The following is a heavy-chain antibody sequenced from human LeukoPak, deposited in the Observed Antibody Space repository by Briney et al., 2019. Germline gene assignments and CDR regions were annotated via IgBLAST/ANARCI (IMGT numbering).Heavy chain of an antibody. CDR3: ARASPGGDAFGI. D-gene: IGHD3-10*01. V-gene: IGHV3-48*03. CDR1: GFTFSSYE. J-gene: IGHJ3*02. Sequence: PGGSLRLSCAASGFTFSSYEMNWVRQAPGKGLEWVSYISSSGSTIYYADSVKGRFTISRDNAKNSLYLQMNSLRAEDTAVYYCARASPGGDAFGIWGQGTMVTVSS. CDR2: ISSSGSTI.